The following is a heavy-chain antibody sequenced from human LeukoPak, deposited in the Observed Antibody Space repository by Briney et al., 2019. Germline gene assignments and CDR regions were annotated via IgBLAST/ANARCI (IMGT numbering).Heavy chain of an antibody. CDR3: ARQDCSSGSCYLDY. CDR1: GFTFKNFA. Sequence: PGGSLRLSCAASGFTFKNFALSWVRQAPGKGLEWVSAISGNGGDTYYTDSVKGRFTISRDNSQNTLFVQMNSLRAEDTAVYYCARQDCSSGSCYLDYWGQGILVTVSS. V-gene: IGHV3-23*01. D-gene: IGHD2-15*01. CDR2: ISGNGGDT. J-gene: IGHJ4*02.